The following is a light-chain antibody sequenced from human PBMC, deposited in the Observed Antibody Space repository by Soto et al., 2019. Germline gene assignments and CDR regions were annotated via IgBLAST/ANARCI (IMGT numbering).Light chain of an antibody. V-gene: IGKV3-11*01. CDR3: QHRSNWPIT. Sequence: ILLTQSPATLSLSPGERVTLSCRASQSVSNYLAWYQHKPGQAPRLLIYHASSRATGIPARFSASGLGAEFTLTISGLEPEYFEVYYCQHRSNWPITFGQGTRLEIK. CDR2: HAS. J-gene: IGKJ5*01. CDR1: QSVSNY.